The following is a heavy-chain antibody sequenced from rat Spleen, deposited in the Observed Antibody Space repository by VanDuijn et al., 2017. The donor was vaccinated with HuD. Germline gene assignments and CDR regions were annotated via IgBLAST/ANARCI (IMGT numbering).Heavy chain of an antibody. J-gene: IGHJ3*01. D-gene: IGHD3-8*01. CDR2: ISYDGSST. CDR1: GFPFSDYY. V-gene: IGHV5-20*01. Sequence: EVQLVESDGGLVQPGRSLKLSCAASGFPFSDYYMAWVRQAPTKGLEWVATISYDGSSTYYRDSVKGRFTISRDYAKSTLYLQMDSLRSEDTATYYCTTYPFAYWGQGTLVTVSS. CDR3: TTYPFAY.